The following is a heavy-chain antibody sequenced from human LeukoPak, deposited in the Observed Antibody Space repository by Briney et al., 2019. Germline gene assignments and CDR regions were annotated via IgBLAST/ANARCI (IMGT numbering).Heavy chain of an antibody. Sequence: SETLSLTCNVSGGSISSYYWSWIRQPPGKGLEWIGYMYYSGNTNYNPSLKSRVTTSVDSSKNQFSLKLSSVTAADTAVYYCARRYSTGPFDYWGQGTLVTVSS. CDR2: MYYSGNT. J-gene: IGHJ4*02. CDR1: GGSISSYY. CDR3: ARRYSTGPFDY. V-gene: IGHV4-59*08. D-gene: IGHD1-1*01.